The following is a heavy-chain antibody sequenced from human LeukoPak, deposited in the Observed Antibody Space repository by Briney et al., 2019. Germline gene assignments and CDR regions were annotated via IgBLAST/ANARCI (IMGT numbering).Heavy chain of an antibody. D-gene: IGHD3-9*01. J-gene: IGHJ4*02. CDR1: GYSFTSYW. CDR3: ATHESDHRLVSKYDC. Sequence: GESLKISCKGSGYSFTSYWIGWVRQMPGKGLEWMGIVYPGDSDTRYSPSFQGQVTISADKSISTAYLQWSSLKASDSAMYYCATHESDHRLVSKYDCWGQGTLVTVSS. V-gene: IGHV5-51*01. CDR2: VYPGDSDT.